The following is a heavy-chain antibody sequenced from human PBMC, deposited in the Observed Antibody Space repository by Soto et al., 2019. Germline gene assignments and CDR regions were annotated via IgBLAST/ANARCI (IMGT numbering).Heavy chain of an antibody. J-gene: IGHJ5*02. CDR3: ARAVRDCSGGSCYSMNWFDP. D-gene: IGHD2-15*01. CDR1: GGSISSGGYS. V-gene: IGHV4-30-2*01. Sequence: PSETLSLTCAVSGGSISSGGYSWSWIRQLPGKGLEWIGYIYHSGSTYYNPSLKSRVTISVDRSKNQFSLKLSSVTAADTAVYYCARAVRDCSGGSCYSMNWFDPWGQGTLVTVSS. CDR2: IYHSGST.